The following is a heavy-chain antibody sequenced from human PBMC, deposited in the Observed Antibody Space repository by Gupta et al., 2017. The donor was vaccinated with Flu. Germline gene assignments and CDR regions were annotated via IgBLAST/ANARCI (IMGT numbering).Heavy chain of an antibody. J-gene: IGHJ4*02. CDR3: ATDNTGYDSAPFFDN. D-gene: IGHD5-12*01. CDR1: GFSFSNAW. V-gene: IGHV3-15*01. CDR2: IRSFFDGGTT. Sequence: EGQLVESGGGLVEPGGSLRLSCAPSGFSFSNAWMTWARQVPGKGLEWVGRIRSFFDGGTTDYASPVKGRFTISRDENTLYLQMSGLKTEDTAVYYCATDNTGYDSAPFFDNWGQGTLVTVSS.